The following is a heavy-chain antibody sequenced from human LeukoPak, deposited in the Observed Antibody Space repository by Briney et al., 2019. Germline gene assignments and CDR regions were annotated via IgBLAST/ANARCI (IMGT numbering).Heavy chain of an antibody. J-gene: IGHJ3*02. D-gene: IGHD2-15*01. V-gene: IGHV3-30-3*01. CDR3: ATSVGSDWAFDI. Sequence: PGRSLRLSCAASGFTFSSYAMHWVRQAPGKGLEWVAVISYDGSNKYYADSVKGRFTISRDNSKNTLYLQMNSLRAEDTAVYYCATSVGSDWAFDIWGQGIMVTVSS. CDR2: ISYDGSNK. CDR1: GFTFSSYA.